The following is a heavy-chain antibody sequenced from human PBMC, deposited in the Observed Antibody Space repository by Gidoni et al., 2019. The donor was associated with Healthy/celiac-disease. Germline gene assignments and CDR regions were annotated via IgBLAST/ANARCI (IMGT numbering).Heavy chain of an antibody. D-gene: IGHD2-15*01. J-gene: IGHJ6*02. V-gene: IGHV4-34*01. Sequence: QVQLQQWGAGLLKPSETLSLTCAVHGGSFSGSYWSCFRQPPGKGLEWIGEINHSGSTNYNPSLKSRVTISVDTSKNQFSLKLSSVTAADTSVYYCARESIFCSGGSCYTHYYYYYGMDVWGQGTTVTVSS. CDR3: ARESIFCSGGSCYTHYYYYYGMDV. CDR1: GGSFSGSY. CDR2: INHSGST.